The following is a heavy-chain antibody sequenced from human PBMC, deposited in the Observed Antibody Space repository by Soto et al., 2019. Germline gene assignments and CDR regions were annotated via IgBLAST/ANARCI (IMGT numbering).Heavy chain of an antibody. D-gene: IGHD3-10*01. CDR2: IIPIFGTA. V-gene: IGHV1-69*13. J-gene: IGHJ6*02. Sequence: SVKVSCKASGGTFSSYAISWVRQAPGQGLEWMGGIIPIFGTANYAQKFQGRVTITADESTSTAYMELSSLRSEDTAVYYCARGAFSRSPNNYYYYGMDVWGQGTTVTVSS. CDR1: GGTFSSYA. CDR3: ARGAFSRSPNNYYYYGMDV.